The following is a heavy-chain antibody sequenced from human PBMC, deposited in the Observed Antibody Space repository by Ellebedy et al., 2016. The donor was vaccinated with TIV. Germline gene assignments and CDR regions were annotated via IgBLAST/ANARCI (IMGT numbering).Heavy chain of an antibody. Sequence: ASVKVSXXASGYTFTGYYMHWVRQAPGQGLEWMGWINPNSGGTNYAQKLQGRVTMTTDTSTSTAYMELRSLRSDDTAVYYCASLGLVAGTVFDYWGQGTLVTVSS. V-gene: IGHV1-2*02. J-gene: IGHJ4*02. CDR3: ASLGLVAGTVFDY. D-gene: IGHD6-19*01. CDR1: GYTFTGYY. CDR2: INPNSGGT.